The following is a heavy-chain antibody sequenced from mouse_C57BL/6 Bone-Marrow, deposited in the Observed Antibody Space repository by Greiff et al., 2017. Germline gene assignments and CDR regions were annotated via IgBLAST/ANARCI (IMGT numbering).Heavy chain of an antibody. CDR3: ARRTMVTYYFDY. V-gene: IGHV1-81*01. J-gene: IGHJ2*01. D-gene: IGHD2-2*01. CDR1: GYTFTSYG. CDR2: IYPRSGNT. Sequence: VKLMESGAELARPGASVKLSCKASGYTFTSYGISWVKQRTGQGLEWIGEIYPRSGNTYYNEKFKGKATLTADKSSSTAYMELRSLTSEDSAVYFCARRTMVTYYFDYWGQGTTLTVSS.